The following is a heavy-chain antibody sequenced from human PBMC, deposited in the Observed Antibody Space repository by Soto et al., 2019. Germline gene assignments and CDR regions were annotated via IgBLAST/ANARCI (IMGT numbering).Heavy chain of an antibody. CDR2: IYYSGST. CDR1: GGSISSYY. D-gene: IGHD6-19*01. V-gene: IGHV4-59*01. Sequence: SETLSLTCTVSGGSISSYYWSWIRQPPGKGLEWIGYIYYSGSTNYNPSLKSRVTISVDTSKNQFSLKLSSVTAADTAVYYCAGRYSGGFDYWGQGTLVTVSS. CDR3: AGRYSGGFDY. J-gene: IGHJ4*02.